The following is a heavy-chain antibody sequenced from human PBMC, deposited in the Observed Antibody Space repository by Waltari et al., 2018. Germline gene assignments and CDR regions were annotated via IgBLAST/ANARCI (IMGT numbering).Heavy chain of an antibody. D-gene: IGHD3-3*01. CDR2: IYTSGST. V-gene: IGHV4-61*09. Sequence: QVQLQESGPGLVKPSQTLSLTCTVSGGSISSGSYYWSWIRQPAGKGLEWIGYIYTSGSTNYNPSLKSRVTISVDTSKNQFSLKLSSVTAADTAVYYCARGDFWSGYGYWGQGTLVTVSS. CDR3: ARGDFWSGYGY. J-gene: IGHJ4*02. CDR1: GGSISSGSYY.